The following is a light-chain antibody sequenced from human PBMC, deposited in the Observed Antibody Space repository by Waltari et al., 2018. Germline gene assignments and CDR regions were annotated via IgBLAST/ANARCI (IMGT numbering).Light chain of an antibody. J-gene: IGKJ1*01. CDR2: DAS. Sequence: EIVLTQSTATLSLSAGERATLSCRASQSVSSYLAWYQQKPGQAPRLLIYDASNRATGIPARFSGSGSGTDFTLTISSLEPEDCAGYHCQQRSNWPLWTFGQGTKVAIK. V-gene: IGKV3-11*01. CDR1: QSVSSY. CDR3: QQRSNWPLWT.